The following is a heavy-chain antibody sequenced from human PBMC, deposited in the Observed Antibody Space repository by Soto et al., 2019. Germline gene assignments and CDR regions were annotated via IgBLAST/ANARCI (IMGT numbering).Heavy chain of an antibody. CDR1: GGSLNTNP. D-gene: IGHD2-15*01. CDR3: ARRDSGGFFRFFDS. J-gene: IGHJ4*02. V-gene: IGHV1-69*06. Sequence: QVQLVQSGTEVKKPGSSVKVSCKTSGGSLNTNPISWVRQAPGQGLEWMGGTGSGTGPGNHAQKFQGRLTVTADKSTGTVYMELTNLSSEDTAVYYCARRDSGGFFRFFDSWGQGTLVTVSS. CDR2: TGSGTGPG.